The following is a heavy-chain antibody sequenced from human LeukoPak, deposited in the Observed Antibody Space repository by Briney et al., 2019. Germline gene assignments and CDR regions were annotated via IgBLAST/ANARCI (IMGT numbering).Heavy chain of an antibody. CDR2: IIPIFGTA. CDR1: GGTFSSYA. D-gene: IGHD4-17*01. Sequence: SVKVSCKASGGTFSSYAISWVRQAPGQGLEWMGRIIPIFGTANYAQKFQGRVTITTDESTSTAYMELSSLRSEDTAVYYCARDEGRYGHFDYWGQGTLVTVSS. J-gene: IGHJ4*02. CDR3: ARDEGRYGHFDY. V-gene: IGHV1-69*05.